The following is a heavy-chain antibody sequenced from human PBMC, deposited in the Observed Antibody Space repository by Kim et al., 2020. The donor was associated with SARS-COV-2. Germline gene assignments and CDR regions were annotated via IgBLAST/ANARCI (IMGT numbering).Heavy chain of an antibody. Sequence: GGSLRLSCAASGFTFSDYGMHWVRQAPGKGLEWVALISYNGRNTKYADSVKGRFTISRDDSKSTLHLQMLNLRLEDTAVYYCARDGGATLFQGWFDPWGQGTLVTVSS. CDR1: GFTFSDYG. D-gene: IGHD1-26*01. J-gene: IGHJ5*02. CDR2: ISYNGRNT. V-gene: IGHV3-30*03. CDR3: ARDGGATLFQGWFDP.